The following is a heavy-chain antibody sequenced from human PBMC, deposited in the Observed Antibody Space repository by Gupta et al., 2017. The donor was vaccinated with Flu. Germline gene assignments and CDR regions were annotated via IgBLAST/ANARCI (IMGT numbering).Heavy chain of an antibody. CDR1: GFTFSSLG. V-gene: IGHV3-21*01. CDR3: ARRGNYLGDAFDI. J-gene: IGHJ3*02. Sequence: VQLVESGGGLVKPGGSLRLSCAASGFTFSSLGMNWVRQAPGKGPEWISSISSSTSYKYYADSVKGRFTISRDNAENSLFLQMSNLRAEDTAVYYCARRGNYLGDAFDIWGRGTRVTVSA. D-gene: IGHD2/OR15-2a*01. CDR2: ISSSTSYK.